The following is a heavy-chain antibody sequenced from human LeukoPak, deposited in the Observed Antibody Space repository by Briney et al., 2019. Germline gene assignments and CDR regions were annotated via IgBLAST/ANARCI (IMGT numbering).Heavy chain of an antibody. CDR1: GFTFNNYA. CDR2: ILGSGRSA. CDR3: SKWGDYDVLTGYYDSDF. Sequence: GGSLRLSCAASGFTFNNYAMSWVRQAPGKGLEWVSAILGSGRSAYYADSVKGRFTISRGNSKNSLFLQMNSLRVEDTALYYCSKWGDYDVLTGYYDSDFWGQGTLVTVSA. V-gene: IGHV3-23*01. D-gene: IGHD3-9*01. J-gene: IGHJ4*02.